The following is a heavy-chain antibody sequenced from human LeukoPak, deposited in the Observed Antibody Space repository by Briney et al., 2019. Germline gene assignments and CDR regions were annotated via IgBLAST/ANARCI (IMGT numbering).Heavy chain of an antibody. CDR2: IIPILNIT. D-gene: IGHD4-23*01. Sequence: SVKVSCKASRGTFSKYAISWVRQAPGQGLEWMGRIIPILNITHYAQKFQGRVTIAADESTSTAYMELSSLRSEDTAVYYCATRRPDYGGNLDPSFDYWGQGTLVTVSS. CDR1: RGTFSKYA. V-gene: IGHV1-69*04. CDR3: ATRRPDYGGNLDPSFDY. J-gene: IGHJ4*02.